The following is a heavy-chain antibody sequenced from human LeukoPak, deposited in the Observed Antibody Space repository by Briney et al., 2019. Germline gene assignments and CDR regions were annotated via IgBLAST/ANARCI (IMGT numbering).Heavy chain of an antibody. J-gene: IGHJ4*02. V-gene: IGHV3-43*02. CDR1: GSTFDDYA. D-gene: IGHD3-22*01. CDR3: AKAHSSGYYYGGYYFDY. Sequence: GGSLRLSCAASGSTFDDYAMHWVRQAPGKGLEWVSLISGDGGSTYYADSVKGRFTISRDNSKNALYLQMNSLRTEDTALYYCAKAHSSGYYYGGYYFDYWGQGTLVTVSS. CDR2: ISGDGGST.